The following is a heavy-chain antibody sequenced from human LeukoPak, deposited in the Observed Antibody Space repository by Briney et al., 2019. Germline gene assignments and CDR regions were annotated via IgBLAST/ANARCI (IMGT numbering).Heavy chain of an antibody. Sequence: GSLKLSCAGSGFTFSDFYMSWIRQAPGKGLEWVSFICCSGRTIYYADSVKGRFTISRDNAKNSLYLQMNSLRAEDTAVYYCARDGGGSGSYPHYYYYYYMDVWGKGTTVTVSS. CDR1: GFTFSDFY. V-gene: IGHV3-11*04. D-gene: IGHD3-10*01. J-gene: IGHJ6*03. CDR3: ARDGGGSGSYPHYYYYYYMDV. CDR2: ICCSGRTI.